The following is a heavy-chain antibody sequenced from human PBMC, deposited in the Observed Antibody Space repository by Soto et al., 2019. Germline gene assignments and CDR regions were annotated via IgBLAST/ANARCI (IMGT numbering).Heavy chain of an antibody. V-gene: IGHV3-66*01. CDR3: ARDPLKLRYFDWLTEKEDCGMDV. D-gene: IGHD3-9*01. Sequence: GGSLRLSCAASGFTVSSNYMSWVRQAPGKGLEWVSVIYSGGSTYYADSVKGRFTISRDNSKNTLYLQMNSLRAEDTAVYYCARDPLKLRYFDWLTEKEDCGMDVWGQGTTVTVSS. CDR1: GFTVSSNY. CDR2: IYSGGST. J-gene: IGHJ6*02.